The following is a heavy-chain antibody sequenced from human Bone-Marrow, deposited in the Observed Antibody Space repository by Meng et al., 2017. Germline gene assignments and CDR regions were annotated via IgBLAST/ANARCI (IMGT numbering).Heavy chain of an antibody. CDR1: GGTFSDYY. D-gene: IGHD5-18*01. J-gene: IGHJ4*02. CDR2: INHSGGT. CDR3: ARQGDTAMATFDY. V-gene: IGHV4-34*01. Sequence: QVQLQQWGAGRGKPAESLSRTCAVYGGTFSDYYWSWIRQPPGKGLEWIGEINHSGGTKYTPSLESRVTISIDTSKNQFSLKLSSVTAADTAIYYCARQGDTAMATFDYWGQGTLVTVSS.